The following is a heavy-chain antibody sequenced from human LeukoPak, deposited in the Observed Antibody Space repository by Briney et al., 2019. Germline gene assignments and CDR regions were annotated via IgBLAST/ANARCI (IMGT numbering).Heavy chain of an antibody. CDR1: GLIFNNYG. D-gene: IGHD3-22*01. CDR2: ISNDGGGT. J-gene: IGHJ5*02. CDR3: AKGGSGYFLDL. Sequence: GGSLRLSCAASGLIFNNYGLIWVRQAPGKGPEWVSAISNDGGGTTYADFVKGRFTISRDNSRNTLFLQMNSLRGDDTALYYCAKGGSGYFLDLWGQGTLVTVSS. V-gene: IGHV3-23*01.